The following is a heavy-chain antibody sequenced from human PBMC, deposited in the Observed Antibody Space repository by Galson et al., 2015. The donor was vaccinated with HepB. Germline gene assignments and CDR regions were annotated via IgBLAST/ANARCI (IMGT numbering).Heavy chain of an antibody. CDR3: AREETSGSYYLDAFDI. J-gene: IGHJ3*02. Sequence: SVKVSCKASGYTFTSYAMHWVRQAPGQRLEWMGWINAGNGNTKYSQKFQGRVTITRDTSASTAYMELSSLRSEDTAVYYCAREETSGSYYLDAFDIWGQGTMVTVSS. CDR2: INAGNGNT. CDR1: GYTFTSYA. V-gene: IGHV1-3*01. D-gene: IGHD1-26*01.